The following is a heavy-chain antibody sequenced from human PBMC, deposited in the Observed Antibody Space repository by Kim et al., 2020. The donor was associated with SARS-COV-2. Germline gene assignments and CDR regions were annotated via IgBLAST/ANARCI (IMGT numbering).Heavy chain of an antibody. D-gene: IGHD3-16*01. CDR3: ARDRRGASDFDY. CDR1: GGSISSYY. J-gene: IGHJ4*01. Sequence: SETLSLTCTVSGGSISSYYWSWVRQPPGKGLEWIGYIYYSGSTSYNPSLKSRVTISVDTSKNQFSLKVTSVTAADTAVYYCARDRRGASDFDYWGPGTLVTVSS. V-gene: IGHV4-59*01. CDR2: IYYSGST.